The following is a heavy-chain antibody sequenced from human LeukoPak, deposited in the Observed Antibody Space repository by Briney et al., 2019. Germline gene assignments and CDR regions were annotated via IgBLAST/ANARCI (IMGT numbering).Heavy chain of an antibody. J-gene: IGHJ6*03. CDR3: AKGGGFDWLNYYYMDV. V-gene: IGHV3-7*03. D-gene: IGHD3-9*01. CDR2: IKQDGSEK. Sequence: GESLRLSCAASGFTFTTYWMSWVRQAPGKGLEWVANIKQDGSEKYYVDSVKGRFTISRDNAKNTLYLQMSSLRAEDTAVYYCAKGGGFDWLNYYYMDVWGKGTTVIISS. CDR1: GFTFTTYW.